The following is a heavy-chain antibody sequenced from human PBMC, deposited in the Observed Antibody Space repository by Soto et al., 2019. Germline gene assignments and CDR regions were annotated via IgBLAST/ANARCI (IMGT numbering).Heavy chain of an antibody. CDR2: FYYTGST. D-gene: IGHD4-17*01. J-gene: IGHJ4*02. Sequence: PSETLSLTCTVSGGSVSSGNYYWSWIRQPPGKGLEWIGYFYYTGSTNYNPSLKSRVTISIDASKNQFSLKLSSVTAADTAVYYCASGLVTTLHYWGQGTLVTVSS. V-gene: IGHV4-61*01. CDR3: ASGLVTTLHY. CDR1: GGSVSSGNYY.